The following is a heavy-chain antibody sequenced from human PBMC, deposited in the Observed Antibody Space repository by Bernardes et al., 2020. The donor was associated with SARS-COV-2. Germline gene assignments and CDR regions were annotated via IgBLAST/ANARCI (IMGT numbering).Heavy chain of an antibody. CDR1: GFTFSSYG. J-gene: IGHJ6*02. D-gene: IGHD3-9*01. Sequence: GGSLRLSCAASGFTFSSYGMHWVRQAPGKGLEWVAVIWYDGSNKYYADSVKGRFTISRDNSKNTLYLQMNSLRAEDTAVYYCAGWLLPYYGMDVWGQGTTVTVSS. CDR2: IWYDGSNK. CDR3: AGWLLPYYGMDV. V-gene: IGHV3-33*01.